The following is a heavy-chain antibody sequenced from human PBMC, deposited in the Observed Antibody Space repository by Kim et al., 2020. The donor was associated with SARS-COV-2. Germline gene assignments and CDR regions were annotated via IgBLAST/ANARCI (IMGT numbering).Heavy chain of an antibody. D-gene: IGHD4-17*01. CDR2: TRGSGDST. CDR3: AKDPNGDYVGAFDF. CDR1: GFTFSNFA. J-gene: IGHJ3*01. Sequence: GGSLRLSCAASGFTFSNFAIIWVRQAPGKGLEWVSATRGSGDSTHYADSVTGRFTISRDNSKNTIYLQMNSLRAEDTAVYYCAKDPNGDYVGAFDFWGQG. V-gene: IGHV3-23*01.